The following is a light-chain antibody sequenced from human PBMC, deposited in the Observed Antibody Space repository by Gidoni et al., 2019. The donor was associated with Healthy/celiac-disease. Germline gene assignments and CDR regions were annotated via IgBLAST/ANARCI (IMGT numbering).Light chain of an antibody. CDR2: GNS. CDR3: QSYDSSLSGSNVV. V-gene: IGLV1-40*01. J-gene: IGLJ2*01. Sequence: QSVLTQPPSVSGAPGPRVTISCTGSSSNSGAGYDVHWYQQLPGTAPKLLIYGNSNRPSGVPDRFSGSKSGTSASLAITGLQAEDEADYYCQSYDSSLSGSNVVFGGGTKLTVL. CDR1: SSNSGAGYD.